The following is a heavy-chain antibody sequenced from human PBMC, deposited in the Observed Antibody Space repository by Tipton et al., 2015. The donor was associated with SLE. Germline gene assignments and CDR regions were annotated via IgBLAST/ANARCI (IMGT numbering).Heavy chain of an antibody. CDR1: GGSVSSGSYY. J-gene: IGHJ6*03. V-gene: IGHV4-39*07. CDR2: IYYSGST. CDR3: ARSGSYPYYYYYMDV. Sequence: TLSLTCTVSGGSVSSGSYYWAWIRQPPGKGPEWIGTIYYSGSTYYYPSLKSRITISVDTSKNQFSLEVRSVTAADTAVYYCARSGSYPYYYYYMDVWGKGTTVTVSS. D-gene: IGHD1-26*01.